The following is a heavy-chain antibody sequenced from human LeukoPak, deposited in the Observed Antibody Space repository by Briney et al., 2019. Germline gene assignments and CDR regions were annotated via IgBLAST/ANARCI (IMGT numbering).Heavy chain of an antibody. V-gene: IGHV1-2*06. Sequence: ASVKVSCKASGYTFTGYYMHWVRQAPGQGLEWMGRINPNSGGTNYAQKFQGRVTMTGDTSISTAYMELSRLRSDDTAVYYCARLNSGYDYYYMDAWGKGTTVTVSS. CDR3: ARLNSGYDYYYMDA. CDR1: GYTFTGYY. CDR2: INPNSGGT. D-gene: IGHD1-26*01. J-gene: IGHJ6*03.